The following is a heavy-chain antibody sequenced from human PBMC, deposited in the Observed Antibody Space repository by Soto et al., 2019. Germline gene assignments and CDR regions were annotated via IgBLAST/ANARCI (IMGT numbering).Heavy chain of an antibody. Sequence: GXSVKVSCKASGYSFTNYAMHWVRQAPGQRLEWMGRINGGNGNTEYSEKLQGRVTMTRDKSASTAYMELSSLRSEDSAIYYCASSYGTSSTSNWFDHWGQGTVVTVSS. D-gene: IGHD2-8*01. CDR1: GYSFTNYA. V-gene: IGHV1-3*01. J-gene: IGHJ5*02. CDR3: ASSYGTSSTSNWFDH. CDR2: INGGNGNT.